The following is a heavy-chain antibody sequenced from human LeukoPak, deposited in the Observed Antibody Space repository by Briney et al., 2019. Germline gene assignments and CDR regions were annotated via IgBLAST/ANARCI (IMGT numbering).Heavy chain of an antibody. V-gene: IGHV3-23*01. CDR3: AKDRVPDGVWSIDY. J-gene: IGHJ4*02. CDR1: GFTFSKFT. Sequence: GGSLRLSCTASGFTFSKFTMSWVSQAPGKGLEWVSGIYNSGGSEYADSVKGRFTISRDNSKNTVYLQMNSLRVEDTAVYFCAKDRVPDGVWSIDYWGQGTLVTVSS. D-gene: IGHD2-8*02. CDR2: IYNSGGSE.